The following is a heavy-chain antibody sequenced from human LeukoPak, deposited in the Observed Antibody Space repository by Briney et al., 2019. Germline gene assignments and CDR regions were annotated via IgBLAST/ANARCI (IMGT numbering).Heavy chain of an antibody. CDR3: AKVATYYDVLTGYRLDY. CDR2: ISYDGSTK. V-gene: IGHV3-30*18. CDR1: GLTFSNYA. J-gene: IGHJ4*02. D-gene: IGHD3-9*01. Sequence: GGSLRLSCAASGLTFSNYAMTWVRQAPGKGLEWVAVISYDGSTKYYADSVKGRFTVSRDNSKNTLYLQMNSLRAEDTAVYYCAKVATYYDVLTGYRLDYWGQGTLVTVSS.